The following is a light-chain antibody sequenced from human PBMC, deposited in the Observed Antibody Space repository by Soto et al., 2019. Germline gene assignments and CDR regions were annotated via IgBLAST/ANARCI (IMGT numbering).Light chain of an antibody. CDR1: GRDIGAYDY. CDR3: SSYTTSYFYV. CDR2: GVK. Sequence: QSVLTQPASVSGSPGQSITISCTGSGRDIGAYDYVSRYQQHPGKAPKLLIYGVKNRPSGVSYRFSASKSAFTASLTISGLQAEDEAHYYCSSYTTSYFYVFGPGTKVTAL. J-gene: IGLJ1*01. V-gene: IGLV2-14*01.